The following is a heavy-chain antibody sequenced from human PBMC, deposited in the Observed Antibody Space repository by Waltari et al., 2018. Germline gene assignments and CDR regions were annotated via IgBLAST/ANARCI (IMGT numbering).Heavy chain of an antibody. CDR3: ARTGLVVPAAIKALDY. D-gene: IGHD2-2*02. CDR1: GYTFTGYY. Sequence: QVQLVQSGAEVKKPGASVKVSCKASGYTFTGYYMHWVRQAPGQGLEWMGWINPNSGGKNYAQKFQGRVTMTRDTSISTAYMELSRLRSDDTAVYYCARTGLVVPAAIKALDYWGQGTLVTVSS. V-gene: IGHV1-2*02. J-gene: IGHJ4*02. CDR2: INPNSGGK.